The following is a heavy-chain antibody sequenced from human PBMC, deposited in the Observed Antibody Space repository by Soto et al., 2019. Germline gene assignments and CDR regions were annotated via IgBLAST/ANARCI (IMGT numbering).Heavy chain of an antibody. Sequence: GGSLRLSCAASGFTFSSYGMHWVRQAPGKGLEWVAVIWYDGSNKYYADSVKGRFTISRDNSKNTLYLQMNSLRAEDTAVYYCAREPYISDAFDIWGQGTMVTVSS. CDR2: IWYDGSNK. V-gene: IGHV3-33*01. CDR1: GFTFSSYG. D-gene: IGHD3-3*02. CDR3: AREPYISDAFDI. J-gene: IGHJ3*02.